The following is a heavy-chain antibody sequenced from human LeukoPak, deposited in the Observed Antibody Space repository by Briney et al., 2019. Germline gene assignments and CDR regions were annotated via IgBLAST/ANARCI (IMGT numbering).Heavy chain of an antibody. CDR2: IQYDGSNK. V-gene: IGHV3-30*02. CDR1: GFIFTSYG. J-gene: IGHJ4*02. D-gene: IGHD3-22*01. CDR3: AKPRADSSGYFFDY. Sequence: GGSLRLSCAASGFIFTSYGIHWVRQAPGKGLEWVAFIQYDGSNKYYADSVKGRFTISRDNSKNTLYLQMNSLRAEDTAVYYCAKPRADSSGYFFDYWGQGTLVTVSS.